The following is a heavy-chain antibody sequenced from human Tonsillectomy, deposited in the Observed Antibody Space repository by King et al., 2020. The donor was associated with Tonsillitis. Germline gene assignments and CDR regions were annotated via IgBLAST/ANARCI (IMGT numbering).Heavy chain of an antibody. CDR2: IYPGDSDT. D-gene: IGHD7-27*01. V-gene: IGHV5-51*03. CDR3: ARLVRSGEPGRGYYRMDV. CDR1: GYTFARFW. Sequence: QLVQSGAEVKKPGESLKISCQGSGYTFARFWIGWVRQMPGKGLEWMGLIYPGDSDTRYSPAFQGQVTISADKSNSVAYLQWSSLEASDTAMYFCARLVRSGEPGRGYYRMDVWGKGTSVTVSS. J-gene: IGHJ6*04.